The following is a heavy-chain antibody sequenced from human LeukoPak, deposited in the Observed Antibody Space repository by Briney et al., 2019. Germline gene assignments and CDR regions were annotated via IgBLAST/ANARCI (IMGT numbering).Heavy chain of an antibody. CDR1: GFTFDDYG. V-gene: IGHV3-20*04. CDR2: INWNGGST. Sequence: GGSLRLSCAASGFTFDDYGMSWVRQAPGKGLEWVSGINWNGGSTGYADSVKGRFTISRDNSKNTLYLQMNNLRAENTAVYYCAKGGWGDPFDYWGQGTLVTVSS. D-gene: IGHD3-16*01. J-gene: IGHJ4*02. CDR3: AKGGWGDPFDY.